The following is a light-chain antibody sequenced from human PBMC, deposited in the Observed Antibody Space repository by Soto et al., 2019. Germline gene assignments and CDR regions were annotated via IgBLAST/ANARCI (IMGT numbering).Light chain of an antibody. CDR1: QTINIY. Sequence: IQMTQSPSSLSAPVGDRVTITCRASQTINIYLNWHYQKAGKAPELLTYGASRLQSGVPSRSSGSGSGTDFTITISGLQPEDYATYYCQQDYSSPTFGQGTKLEI. V-gene: IGKV1-39*01. J-gene: IGKJ2*01. CDR2: GAS. CDR3: QQDYSSPT.